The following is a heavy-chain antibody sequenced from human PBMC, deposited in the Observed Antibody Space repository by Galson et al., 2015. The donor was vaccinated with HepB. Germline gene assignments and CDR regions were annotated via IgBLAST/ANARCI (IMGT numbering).Heavy chain of an antibody. Sequence: SLRLSCAASGFTFTPSWMGWVRQAPGKGLGWVATITHGGTQTYYIDSVKDRFTISRDNSRNSLYLQMNSPRVEDTAVYYCARGNGNWTSWGHGTLGTVSS. J-gene: IGHJ5*01. D-gene: IGHD1-1*01. V-gene: IGHV3-7*04. CDR1: GFTFTPSW. CDR3: ARGNGNWTS. CDR2: ITHGGTQT.